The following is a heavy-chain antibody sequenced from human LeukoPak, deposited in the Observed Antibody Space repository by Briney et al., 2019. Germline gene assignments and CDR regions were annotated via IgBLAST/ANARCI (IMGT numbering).Heavy chain of an antibody. CDR1: GGSISSYY. CDR3: ARVGYSGYSSGWYPGYFDY. J-gene: IGHJ4*02. V-gene: IGHV4-59*01. CDR2: IYYSGST. Sequence: SETLSLTCTVSGGSISSYYWSWIRQPPGKGLEWIGYIYYSGSTNYNPSLKSRVTISVDTSKNQFSLKLSSVTAADTAVYYCARVGYSGYSSGWYPGYFDYWGQGTLVTVSS. D-gene: IGHD6-19*01.